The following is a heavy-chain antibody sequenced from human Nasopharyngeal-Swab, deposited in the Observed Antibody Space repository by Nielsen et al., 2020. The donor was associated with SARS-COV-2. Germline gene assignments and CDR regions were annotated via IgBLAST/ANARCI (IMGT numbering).Heavy chain of an antibody. CDR2: FDPEDGET. CDR1: GYTLTELS. V-gene: IGHV1-24*01. Sequence: ASVQVSCKVSGYTLTELSMHWVRQAPGKGLEWMGGFDPEDGETIYAQKFQGRVTMTEDTSTDTAYMELSSLRAEDTAVYYCARGGYSGYEYYFDYWGQGTLVTVSS. CDR3: ARGGYSGYEYYFDY. D-gene: IGHD5-12*01. J-gene: IGHJ4*02.